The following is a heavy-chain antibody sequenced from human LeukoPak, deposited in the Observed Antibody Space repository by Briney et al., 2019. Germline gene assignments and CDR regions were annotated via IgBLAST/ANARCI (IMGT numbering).Heavy chain of an antibody. CDR2: ISGSGGST. D-gene: IGHD2-8*02. V-gene: IGHV3-23*01. J-gene: IGHJ4*02. Sequence: GGSLRLSCAASGFTFSSYAMSWVRQAPGKGLEWVSAISGSGGSTYYADSVKGRFTISRDNSKNTLYLQMKSLRAEDTAVYYCGKDWSALRRPYEYWGQGALVTVSS. CDR3: GKDWSALRRPYEY. CDR1: GFTFSSYA.